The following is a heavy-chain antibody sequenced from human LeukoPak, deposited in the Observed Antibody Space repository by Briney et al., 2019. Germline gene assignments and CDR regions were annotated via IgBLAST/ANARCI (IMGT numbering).Heavy chain of an antibody. CDR3: ARDRPGGYSSSWYGDYYYGMDV. CDR2: INPNSGGT. V-gene: IGHV1-2*02. J-gene: IGHJ6*02. CDR1: GYTFTGYY. D-gene: IGHD6-13*01. Sequence: ASVKVSCKASGYTFTGYYMHWVRQAPGQGLEWMGWINPNSGGTNYAQKFQGRVTMTRDTSISTAYMELSRLRSDDTAVYYCARDRPGGYSSSWYGDYYYGMDVWGQGTTVTVSS.